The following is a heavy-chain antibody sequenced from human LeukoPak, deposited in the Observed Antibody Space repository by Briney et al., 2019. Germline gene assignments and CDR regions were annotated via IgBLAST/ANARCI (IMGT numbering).Heavy chain of an antibody. CDR3: ARDCSGGSCYGAFDI. V-gene: IGHV4-30-4*01. J-gene: IGHJ3*02. D-gene: IGHD2-15*01. Sequence: SQTLSLTCTVSGGSISSGDYYWSWIRQPPGKGLEWIGYIYDSGSTYYNPSLKSRITISVDTSENRFSLKLSSVTATDTAVYYCARDCSGGSCYGAFDIWGQGTMVTVSS. CDR1: GGSISSGDYY. CDR2: IYDSGST.